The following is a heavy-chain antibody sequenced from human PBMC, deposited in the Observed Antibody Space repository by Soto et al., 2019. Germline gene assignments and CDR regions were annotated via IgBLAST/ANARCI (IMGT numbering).Heavy chain of an antibody. V-gene: IGHV4-61*05. CDR2: ISYSGST. J-gene: IGHJ4*02. CDR3: ARRYGASFDY. Sequence: PSETLSLTCTVSGGSISSSSYYWGWIRQPPGKGLEWIGYISYSGSTNYNPSLRSRVTISLDTSKNQFSLKLNSVTAADTAVYYCARRYGASFDYWGQGTLVTVSS. CDR1: GGSISSSSYY. D-gene: IGHD4-17*01.